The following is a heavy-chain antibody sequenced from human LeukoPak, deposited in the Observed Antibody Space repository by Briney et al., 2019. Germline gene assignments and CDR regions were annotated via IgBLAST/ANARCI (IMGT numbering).Heavy chain of an antibody. CDR3: ARAGEMATIYFDY. Sequence: MASETLSLTCAVYGGSFSGYYWSWIRQPPGKGLEWIGEINHSGSTNYSPSLKSRVTISVGTSKNQFSLKLSSVTAADTAVYYCARAGEMATIYFDYWGQGTLVTVSS. V-gene: IGHV4-34*01. CDR1: GGSFSGYY. CDR2: INHSGST. D-gene: IGHD5-24*01. J-gene: IGHJ4*02.